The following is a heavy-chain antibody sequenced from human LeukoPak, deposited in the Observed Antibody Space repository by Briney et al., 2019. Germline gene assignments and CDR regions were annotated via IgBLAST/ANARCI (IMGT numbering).Heavy chain of an antibody. CDR3: ARELLLRYFDQGVFDY. V-gene: IGHV3-53*01. J-gene: IGHJ4*02. CDR2: IYSGGST. D-gene: IGHD3-9*01. Sequence: GGSLRLSCAASGFTVSNNDMNWVRQAPGKGLEWVSVIYSGGSTYYADSVKGRFTISRDNSKNTLYLQMNSLRAEDTAVYYCARELLLRYFDQGVFDYWGQGTLVTVSS. CDR1: GFTVSNND.